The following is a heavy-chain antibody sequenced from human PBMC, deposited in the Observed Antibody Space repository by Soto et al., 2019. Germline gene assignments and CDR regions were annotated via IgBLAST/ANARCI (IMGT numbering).Heavy chain of an antibody. Sequence: GGSLRLSCAASGFTFSGSAMHWVRQASGKGLEWVGRIRSKANSYATAYAASVKGRFTISRDDSKNTAYLQMNSLKTEDTAVYYCTTDLLRYPVGPWGQGTLVTVSS. CDR2: IRSKANSYAT. CDR1: GFTFSGSA. J-gene: IGHJ5*02. D-gene: IGHD3-9*01. CDR3: TTDLLRYPVGP. V-gene: IGHV3-73*01.